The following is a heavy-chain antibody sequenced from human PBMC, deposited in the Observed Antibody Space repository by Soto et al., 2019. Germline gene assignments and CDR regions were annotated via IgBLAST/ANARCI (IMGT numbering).Heavy chain of an antibody. CDR1: GYTFTSYA. J-gene: IGHJ5*02. Sequence: ASVKVSCKASGYTFTSYAMHWVRQAPGQRLEWMGWINAGNGNTKYSQKFQGRVTITRDTSASTAYMELSSLRSEDTAVYYCARGVHYDILTAHWGFDPWGQGTLVTVSS. V-gene: IGHV1-3*01. D-gene: IGHD3-9*01. CDR2: INAGNGNT. CDR3: ARGVHYDILTAHWGFDP.